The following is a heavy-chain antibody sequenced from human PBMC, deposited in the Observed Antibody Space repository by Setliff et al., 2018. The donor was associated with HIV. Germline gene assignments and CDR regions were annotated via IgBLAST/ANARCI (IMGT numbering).Heavy chain of an antibody. V-gene: IGHV4-4*07. D-gene: IGHD3-22*01. J-gene: IGHJ4*02. Sequence: SETLSLTCTVSGGSMRGYYWSWIRQPAGKGLEWIGRVYISGNTNYNPSLKSRVTISIDKSKKQFSLKVTSVTAADTAVYYCARVYDSTGYYFDFWGQGTLVTVSS. CDR3: ARVYDSTGYYFDF. CDR2: VYISGNT. CDR1: GGSMRGYY.